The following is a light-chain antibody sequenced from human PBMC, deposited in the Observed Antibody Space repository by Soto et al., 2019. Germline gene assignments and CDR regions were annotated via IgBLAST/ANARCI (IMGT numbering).Light chain of an antibody. CDR1: QYVISNY. Sequence: EIVLTQSPGTLSLSPGERATLSCRASQYVISNYLAWYQQKPGQAPRLLISGASSRAAGIPDRFSASGSGTGFPITLRCIDPQDFEFYYGQQHVRSPPTTVGPGT. V-gene: IGKV3-20*01. CDR3: QQHVRSPPTT. J-gene: IGKJ1*01. CDR2: GAS.